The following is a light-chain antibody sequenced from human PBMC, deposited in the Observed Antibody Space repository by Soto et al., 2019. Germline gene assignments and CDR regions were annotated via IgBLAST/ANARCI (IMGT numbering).Light chain of an antibody. CDR1: SSDVGCYNY. CDR2: DVS. V-gene: IGLV2-14*01. J-gene: IGLJ1*01. Sequence: QSALTQPASVSGSPGKSITISCTGTSSDVGCYNYVSWYQQHPGKAPKLMIYDVSNRPSGISNRFSGSKSGNTASLTISGLQAEDGADYYCSSYTGSSTYVFGTGTKLTVL. CDR3: SSYTGSSTYV.